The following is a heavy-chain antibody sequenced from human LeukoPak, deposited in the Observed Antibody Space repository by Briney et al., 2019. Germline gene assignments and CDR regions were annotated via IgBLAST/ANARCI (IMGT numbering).Heavy chain of an antibody. CDR2: LRYDGSNK. V-gene: IGHV3-30*02. CDR1: GFTFSSYG. Sequence: GSLRLSCAASGFTFSSYGMHWVRQAPGKGLEWVAFLRYDGSNKYYADSVKGRFTISRDNSKNTLYLQMNSLRAEDTAVYYCAKDGPTVAHFDYWGQGTLVTVSS. D-gene: IGHD4-23*01. CDR3: AKDGPTVAHFDY. J-gene: IGHJ4*02.